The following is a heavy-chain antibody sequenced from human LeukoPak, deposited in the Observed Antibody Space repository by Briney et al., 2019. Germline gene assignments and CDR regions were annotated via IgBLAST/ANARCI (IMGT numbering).Heavy chain of an antibody. CDR1: GFTFSSYW. J-gene: IGHJ4*02. D-gene: IGHD3-3*01. V-gene: IGHV3-7*01. Sequence: GGSLRLSCAASGFTFSSYWMSSVRQAPGKGLEWVANIKEDGSEKYYVDSVKGRFTISRDNAKNSLYLQMNSLRAEDTAVYYCARDRLHYDFWSGTDYWGQGTLVTVSS. CDR3: ARDRLHYDFWSGTDY. CDR2: IKEDGSEK.